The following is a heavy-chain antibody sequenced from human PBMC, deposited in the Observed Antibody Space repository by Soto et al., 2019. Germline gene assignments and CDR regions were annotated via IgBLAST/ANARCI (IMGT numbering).Heavy chain of an antibody. D-gene: IGHD3-3*01. V-gene: IGHV4-34*01. CDR1: GGSFSGYY. CDR2: IDHSGYT. Sequence: SETLSLTCAVYGGSFSGYYWNWIRQPPGKGLEWIGEIDHSGYTNYNPSLKSRVTISVDTSKNRFSLTQSSVTAADTGVYYSASGYYDFWSGYYDAFDIWGQGTMVTVSS. J-gene: IGHJ3*02. CDR3: ASGYYDFWSGYYDAFDI.